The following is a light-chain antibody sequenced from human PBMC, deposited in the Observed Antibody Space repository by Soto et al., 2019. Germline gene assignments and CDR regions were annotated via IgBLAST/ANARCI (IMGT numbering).Light chain of an antibody. Sequence: QSALTQPPSASGSPGQSVTISCTGTSSDVGGYNFVSWYQQHPGKAPKLMIYEVSKRPSGIPDRFSGSKSGNTASLTVSGLPAEDEADYYCSSYAGNRHFYVFGTGTKVTVL. V-gene: IGLV2-8*01. CDR2: EVS. CDR1: SSDVGGYNF. CDR3: SSYAGNRHFYV. J-gene: IGLJ1*01.